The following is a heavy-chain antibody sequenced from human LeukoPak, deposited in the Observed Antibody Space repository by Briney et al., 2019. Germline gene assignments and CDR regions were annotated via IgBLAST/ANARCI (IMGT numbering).Heavy chain of an antibody. J-gene: IGHJ4*02. CDR1: GGTFSSYA. V-gene: IGHV1-69*01. Sequence: SVKVSCKASGGTFSSYAISWVRQAPGQGLEWMGGIIPIFGTANYAQKFQGRVTITADESTSTAYMELSSLRSEDTAVYYCAREGDYYDTSGTLDYWGQGTLVTVSS. CDR2: IIPIFGTA. D-gene: IGHD3-22*01. CDR3: AREGDYYDTSGTLDY.